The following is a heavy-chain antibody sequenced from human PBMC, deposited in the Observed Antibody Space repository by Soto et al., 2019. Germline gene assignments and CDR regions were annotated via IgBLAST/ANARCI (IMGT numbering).Heavy chain of an antibody. CDR3: ARGGSSDSSAYLNWFDP. CDR1: GYRFSSHW. V-gene: IGHV5-51*01. J-gene: IGHJ5*02. Sequence: GESLKISFKGSGYRFSSHWIGWVRQMPGKGLEWMGIIYPGDSDTSYGPSFQGQVTISADKSISTAYLQWSSLKASDTAVYYCARGGSSDSSAYLNWFDPWGQGTLVTV. D-gene: IGHD3-22*01. CDR2: IYPGDSDT.